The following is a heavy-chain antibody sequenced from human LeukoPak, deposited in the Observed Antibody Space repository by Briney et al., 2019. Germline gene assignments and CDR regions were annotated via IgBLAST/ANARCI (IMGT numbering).Heavy chain of an antibody. CDR2: IWYDGSNK. V-gene: IGHV3-33*01. D-gene: IGHD6-13*01. CDR3: ARDLIAAAGDGY. CDR1: GFTFSSYG. Sequence: GRSLRLSCAASGFTFSSYGMHWVRQAPGKGLEWVAVIWYDGSNKYYADSVKGRFTISRDNSKNTLYLQLNSLRAEDTAVYYCARDLIAAAGDGYWSQGTLVTVSS. J-gene: IGHJ4*02.